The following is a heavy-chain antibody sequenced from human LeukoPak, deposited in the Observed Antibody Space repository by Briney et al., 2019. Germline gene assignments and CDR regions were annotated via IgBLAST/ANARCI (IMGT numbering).Heavy chain of an antibody. D-gene: IGHD4-11*01. CDR3: ASGVLTVTLFDY. CDR1: GGSISSYY. V-gene: IGHV4-59*01. Sequence: SETLSLTCTVSGGSISSYYWSWIRQPPGKGLEWIGYIYYSGSTNYNPSLKSRVTISVDTSKNQFSLKLISVTAADTAVYYCASGVLTVTLFDYWGQGTLVTVSS. J-gene: IGHJ4*02. CDR2: IYYSGST.